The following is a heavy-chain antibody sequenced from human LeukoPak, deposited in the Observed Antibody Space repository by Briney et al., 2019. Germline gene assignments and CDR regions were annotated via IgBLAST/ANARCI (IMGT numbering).Heavy chain of an antibody. CDR1: GFTVSSNY. J-gene: IGHJ3*02. CDR2: IYSGGST. D-gene: IGHD2-21*02. Sequence: PGGSLRLSCAASGFTVSSNYMSWVRQAPGKGLEWVSVIYSGGSTYYADSVKGRFTISRDNSKNTLYLQMNSLRAEDTAVYYGAREGLLAYCGGDCYSRAFDIWGQGTMVTVSS. V-gene: IGHV3-53*01. CDR3: AREGLLAYCGGDCYSRAFDI.